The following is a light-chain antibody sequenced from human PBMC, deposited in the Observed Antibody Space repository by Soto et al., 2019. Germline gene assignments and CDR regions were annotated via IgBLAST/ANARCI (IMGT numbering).Light chain of an antibody. J-gene: IGKJ4*01. CDR3: QHRSNWPLT. CDR1: QSVGSS. V-gene: IGKV3-11*01. CDR2: DTS. Sequence: PGPRATLSCRASQSVGSSLAWYQQRPGQSPRLLIYDTSNRATGIPARFSGSGSGTDFTLTISSLEPEDFAVYYCQHRSNWPLTFGGGTKVEIK.